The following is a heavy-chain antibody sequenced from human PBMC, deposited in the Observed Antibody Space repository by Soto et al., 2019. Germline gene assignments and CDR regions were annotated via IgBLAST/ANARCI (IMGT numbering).Heavy chain of an antibody. CDR2: TRNKANSYTT. D-gene: IGHD2-15*01. J-gene: IGHJ3*02. V-gene: IGHV3-72*01. CDR1: GFTFSDHY. Sequence: EVQLVESGGGLVQPGGSLRLSCAASGFTFSDHYMDWVRQAPGKGLEWVGRTRNKANSYTTEYAASVKGRFTISRDDSKNSLYLQMNSLKTEDTAVDYCARDRAAPGYCSGGSCYRENAFDIWGQGTMVTVSS. CDR3: ARDRAAPGYCSGGSCYRENAFDI.